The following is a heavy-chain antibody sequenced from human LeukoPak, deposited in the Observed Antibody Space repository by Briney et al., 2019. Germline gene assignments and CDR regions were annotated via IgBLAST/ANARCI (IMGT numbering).Heavy chain of an antibody. J-gene: IGHJ3*02. D-gene: IGHD2-21*01. CDR1: GGTFSSYA. Sequence: SVKVSCKASGGTFSSYAISWVRPAPGQGLEWMGRIIPILGIANYAQKFQGRVTITADKSTSTAYMELSSLRSEDTAVYYCARGHIVVVHDHAFDIWGQGTMVTVSS. V-gene: IGHV1-69*04. CDR2: IIPILGIA. CDR3: ARGHIVVVHDHAFDI.